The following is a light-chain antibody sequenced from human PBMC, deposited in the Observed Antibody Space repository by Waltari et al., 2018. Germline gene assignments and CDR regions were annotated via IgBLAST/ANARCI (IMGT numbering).Light chain of an antibody. CDR3: SSYTSTISLDV. V-gene: IGLV2-14*03. CDR2: NLS. CDR1: SRDIGVYQY. J-gene: IGLJ1*01. Sequence: HSALTQPASVSGSPGQSITISCTGTSRDIGVYQYVSWHQQHPGKAPKLILYNLSARPSGVSNRFSGSKSGNTASLTISGLQPEDEADYYCSSYTSTISLDVFGSGTKVTVL.